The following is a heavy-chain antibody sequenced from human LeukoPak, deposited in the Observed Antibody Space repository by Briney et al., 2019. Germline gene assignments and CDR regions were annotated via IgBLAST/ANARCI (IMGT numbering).Heavy chain of an antibody. V-gene: IGHV3-7*01. Sequence: QTGGSLRLSCAASGFTFSRYWMSWVRQAPGKGLEWVASINQDESAKFYVDSVKGRFTISRDNAKNSLFLQMNSLRAEDTAVYYCARHAELGPPRWFGEINPRKYYYYYMDVWGKGTTVTVSS. D-gene: IGHD3-10*01. CDR1: GFTFSRYW. CDR3: ARHAELGPPRWFGEINPRKYYYYYMDV. J-gene: IGHJ6*03. CDR2: INQDESAK.